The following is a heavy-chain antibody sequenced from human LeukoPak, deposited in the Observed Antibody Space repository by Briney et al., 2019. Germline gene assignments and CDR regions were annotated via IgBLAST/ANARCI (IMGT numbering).Heavy chain of an antibody. D-gene: IGHD3-22*01. J-gene: IGHJ4*02. Sequence: SETLSLTCTVSGGSVSNSGYYWGWIRQPPGKGLEWIGNIYYSGSAYYNPSLRSRVTISVDTSKNQFSLKLSSVTAADTAVYYCAKTYYYDPFDFWGQGTLVTVSS. V-gene: IGHV4-39*01. CDR1: GGSVSNSGYY. CDR3: AKTYYYDPFDF. CDR2: IYYSGSA.